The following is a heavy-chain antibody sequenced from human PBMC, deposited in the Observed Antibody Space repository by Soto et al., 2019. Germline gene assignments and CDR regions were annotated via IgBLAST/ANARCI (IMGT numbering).Heavy chain of an antibody. Sequence: QVQLQESRPGLVKPSETLFITCRVSGASISSGTHYWGWLRQAPGRGLEWIGTVYHTGSASYNPSLGNRVSISVDTSRNEFSLNLNSVTAADTAIYYCARPLVAATGAFDYWGHGTLVSVSS. CDR2: VYHTGSA. D-gene: IGHD1-26*01. CDR1: GASISSGTHY. J-gene: IGHJ4*01. V-gene: IGHV4-39*01. CDR3: ARPLVAATGAFDY.